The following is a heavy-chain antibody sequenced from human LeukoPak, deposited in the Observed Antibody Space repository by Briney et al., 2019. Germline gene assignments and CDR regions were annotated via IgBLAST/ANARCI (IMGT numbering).Heavy chain of an antibody. V-gene: IGHV1-3*01. D-gene: IGHD3-16*02. CDR3: AKGYPHDYYYYYGMDV. CDR2: INAGNGNT. J-gene: IGHJ6*02. Sequence: ASVKVSCKASGYTFTSYGISWVRQAPGQGLEWMGWINAGNGNTKYSQKFQGRVTITRDTSASTAYMELSSLRSEDTAVYYCAKGYPHDYYYYYGMDVWGQGTTVTVSS. CDR1: GYTFTSYG.